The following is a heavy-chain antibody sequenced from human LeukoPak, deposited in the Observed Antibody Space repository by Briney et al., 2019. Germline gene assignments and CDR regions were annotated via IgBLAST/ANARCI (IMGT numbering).Heavy chain of an antibody. V-gene: IGHV3-74*01. D-gene: IGHD1-26*01. CDR1: GFTFTDYW. Sequence: PGGSLRLSCAASGFTFTDYWIHWVRQVPGKGLVWVSRVDSDGSDTRYSDSVKGRFTISRDNAKNTVYLQMNSLRAEDTAVYYCVPVGRGQVYWGQGTLVTVSS. CDR3: VPVGRGQVY. CDR2: VDSDGSDT. J-gene: IGHJ4*02.